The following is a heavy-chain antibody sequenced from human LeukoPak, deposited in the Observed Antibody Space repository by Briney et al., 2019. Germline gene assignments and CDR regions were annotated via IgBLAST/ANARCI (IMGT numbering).Heavy chain of an antibody. V-gene: IGHV3-30*03. CDR1: GFTFSSYG. CDR2: ISYDGSNK. CDR3: ARDVYEKRGRITMVRGVIITPNYFDY. J-gene: IGHJ4*02. D-gene: IGHD3-10*01. Sequence: GGSLRLSCAASGFTFSSYGMHWVRQAPGKGLEWVAVISYDGSNKYYADSVKGRFTISRDNSKNTLYLQMNSLRAEDTAVYYCARDVYEKRGRITMVRGVIITPNYFDYWGQGTLVTVSS.